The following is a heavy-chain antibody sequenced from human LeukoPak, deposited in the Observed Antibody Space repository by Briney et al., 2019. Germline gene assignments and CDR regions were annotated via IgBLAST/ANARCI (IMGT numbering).Heavy chain of an antibody. J-gene: IGHJ6*03. CDR2: MNHSGST. CDR3: ARLLGRKFGERFYYYHYMDV. D-gene: IGHD3-10*01. V-gene: IGHV4-34*01. CDR1: GGSFSGYY. Sequence: SETLSLTCVVYGGSFSGYYWSWIRQPPGKGLEWIGEMNHSGSTNYNPSLKSRVTISVDTSKNQFSLKLSSVTAADTAVYYCARLLGRKFGERFYYYHYMDVWGKGTTVTISS.